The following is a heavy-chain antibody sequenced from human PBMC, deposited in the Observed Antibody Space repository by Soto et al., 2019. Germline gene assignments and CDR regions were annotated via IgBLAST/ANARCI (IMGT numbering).Heavy chain of an antibody. J-gene: IGHJ6*03. CDR2: ISAYNGNT. D-gene: IGHD6-6*01. V-gene: IGHV1-18*01. Sequence: PSVKVSCKASGYTFTSYGISWVRQAPGQGLEWMGWISAYNGNTNYAQKLQGRVTMTTDTSTSTAYMELRSLRSDDTAVYYCGRAARHPLHYMDVWGKGTTVTVSS. CDR3: GRAARHPLHYMDV. CDR1: GYTFTSYG.